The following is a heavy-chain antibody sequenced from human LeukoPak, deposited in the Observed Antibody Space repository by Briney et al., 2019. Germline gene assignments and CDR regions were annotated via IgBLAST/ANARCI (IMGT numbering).Heavy chain of an antibody. CDR2: ISWNSGSI. Sequence: GGSLRLSCAASGFTFDDYAMHWVRQAPGKGLEWVSGISWNSGSIGYADSVKGRFTISRDNAKNSLYLQMNSLRAEDTALYYCAKARSAMVRGPFDYWGQGTLVTVSS. CDR3: AKARSAMVRGPFDY. D-gene: IGHD3-10*01. V-gene: IGHV3-9*01. J-gene: IGHJ4*02. CDR1: GFTFDDYA.